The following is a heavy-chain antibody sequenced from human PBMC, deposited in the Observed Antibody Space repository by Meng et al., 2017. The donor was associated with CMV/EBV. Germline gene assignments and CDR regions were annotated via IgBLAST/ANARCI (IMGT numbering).Heavy chain of an antibody. D-gene: IGHD3-10*01. V-gene: IGHV3-7*01. CDR3: ARLGELLWFGEPILGMDV. Sequence: GESLKISCAAPGFTFSSYWMSWVRQAPGKGLEWVANIKQDGSEKYYVDSVKGRFPISRDNAKNSLYLQMNSLRAEDTAVYYCARLGELLWFGEPILGMDVWGQGTTVTVSS. CDR2: IKQDGSEK. CDR1: GFTFSSYW. J-gene: IGHJ6*02.